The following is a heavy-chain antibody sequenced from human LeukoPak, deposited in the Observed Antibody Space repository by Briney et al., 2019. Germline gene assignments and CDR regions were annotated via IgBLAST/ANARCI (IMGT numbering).Heavy chain of an antibody. Sequence: GGSLRLSCAASGFTLSSYGMHWVRQAPGKGLEWVAVIWYDGSNKYYADSVKGRFTISRDNSKNTLYLQMNSLRAEDTAVYYCAKRSPADYHDAFDIWGQGTMVTVSS. V-gene: IGHV3-33*06. CDR1: GFTLSSYG. CDR3: AKRSPADYHDAFDI. J-gene: IGHJ3*02. D-gene: IGHD4-11*01. CDR2: IWYDGSNK.